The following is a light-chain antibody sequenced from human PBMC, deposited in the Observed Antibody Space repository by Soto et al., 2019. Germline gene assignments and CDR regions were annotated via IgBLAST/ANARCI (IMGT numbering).Light chain of an antibody. V-gene: IGKV1-5*01. CDR2: DAS. J-gene: IGKJ2*01. Sequence: DIQMTQSPSTLSASVGDRVTITCRASQSISSWLAWYQQKPGKAPKLLIYDASSLESGVPSRFSGSGSGTEFTLTISSLQPEDFATYFCQQTYNMPVTFGQGTKLEMK. CDR1: QSISSW. CDR3: QQTYNMPVT.